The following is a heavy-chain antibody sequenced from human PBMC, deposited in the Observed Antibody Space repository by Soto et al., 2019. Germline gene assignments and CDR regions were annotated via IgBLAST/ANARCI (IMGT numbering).Heavy chain of an antibody. CDR2: INAGNGNT. Sequence: GSVKVSCKASGYTFTSYAMHWVRQAPGQRLEWMGWINAGNGNTKYSQKFQGRVTITRDTSASTAYMELSSLRSEDTAVYYCARDATYYDILTGYYYWGQGTLVTVSS. CDR3: ARDATYYDILTGYYY. V-gene: IGHV1-3*01. D-gene: IGHD3-9*01. J-gene: IGHJ4*02. CDR1: GYTFTSYA.